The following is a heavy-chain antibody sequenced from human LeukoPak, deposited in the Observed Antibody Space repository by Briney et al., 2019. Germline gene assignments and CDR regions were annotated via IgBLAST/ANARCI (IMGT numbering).Heavy chain of an antibody. V-gene: IGHV4-59*08. CDR2: IYHSGST. CDR1: GGSINNYY. J-gene: IGHJ1*01. D-gene: IGHD2-15*01. CDR3: ARHGCSGGGCPFQH. Sequence: SETLSLTCTVSGGSINNYYWSWIRQPPGKGLEWIGYIYHSGSTNYNASLKSRVTILVDTSKNQFSLKLNSVTAADTAVYYCARHGCSGGGCPFQHWGQGTQVTVSS.